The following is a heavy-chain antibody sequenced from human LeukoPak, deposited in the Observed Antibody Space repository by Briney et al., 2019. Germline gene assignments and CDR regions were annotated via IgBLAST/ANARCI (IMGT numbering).Heavy chain of an antibody. J-gene: IGHJ2*01. V-gene: IGHV4-59*01. CDR1: GGSISSYY. D-gene: IGHD3-10*01. CDR3: ARSRPAGDFDL. Sequence: SETLSLTCTVSGGSISSYYWSWIRQPPGKGLEWIGYIYYSGSTNYNPSLKGRVTISVDTSKNQFSLKLSSVTAADTAVYYCARSRPAGDFDLWGRGTLVTVSS. CDR2: IYYSGST.